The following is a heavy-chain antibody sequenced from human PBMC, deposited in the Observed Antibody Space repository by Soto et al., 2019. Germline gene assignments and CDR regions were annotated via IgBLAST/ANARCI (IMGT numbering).Heavy chain of an antibody. D-gene: IGHD3-22*01. CDR3: ARIPYDNSGTIFDY. Sequence: EVQLVESGGGLIQPGGSLRLSCAVSGITVSSYYMSWVRQAAGKGLEWVSVIYAGSITYYADSVKGRFTIYRDNSKNTLNLERNRLRVEDTAVYYCARIPYDNSGTIFDYWGQGTLVTVSS. J-gene: IGHJ4*02. CDR1: GITVSSYY. CDR2: IYAGSIT. V-gene: IGHV3-53*01.